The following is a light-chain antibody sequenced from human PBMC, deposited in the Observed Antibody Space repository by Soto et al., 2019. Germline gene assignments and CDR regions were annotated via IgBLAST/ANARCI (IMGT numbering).Light chain of an antibody. V-gene: IGKV1-5*01. CDR1: QNIDGW. CDR2: DAS. J-gene: IGKJ2*01. Sequence: DIQMTQSPSTLSAYVGDRVTITCRASQNIDGWLAWYQQKPGKAPKLLIYDASSLETEVSSRFSGSGSGAEFTLTISSLQPDDFATYYCQQYNDNSFFGQGTKLEIK. CDR3: QQYNDNSF.